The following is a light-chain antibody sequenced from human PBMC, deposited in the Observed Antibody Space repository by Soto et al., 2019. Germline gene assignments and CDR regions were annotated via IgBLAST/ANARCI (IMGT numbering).Light chain of an antibody. CDR3: SSFTSSNTVV. Sequence: QSALTQPASVSGSPGQSITISCTGTSSDVGGYKYVSWYQQHPGKAPKLMIYEVSNRPSGVSNHFSGSKSGNTASLTISGLQAEDEADYYCSSFTSSNTVVFGGGTKLPVL. CDR1: SSDVGGYKY. CDR2: EVS. J-gene: IGLJ3*02. V-gene: IGLV2-14*01.